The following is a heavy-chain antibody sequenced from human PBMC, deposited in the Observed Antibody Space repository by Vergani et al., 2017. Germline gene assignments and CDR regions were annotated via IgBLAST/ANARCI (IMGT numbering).Heavy chain of an antibody. J-gene: IGHJ6*02. V-gene: IGHV3-30*02. CDR2: IRYDGSNK. CDR1: GFTFSSYG. CDR3: AKDPHIVVVPAAERYYYYGMDV. Sequence: QVQLVESGGGVVQPGGSLRLSCAASGFTFSSYGMHWVRQAPGKGLEWVAFIRYDGSNKYYADSVKGRFTISRDNSENTLYLQMNSLRAEDTAVYYCAKDPHIVVVPAAERYYYYGMDVWGQGTTVTVSS. D-gene: IGHD2-2*01.